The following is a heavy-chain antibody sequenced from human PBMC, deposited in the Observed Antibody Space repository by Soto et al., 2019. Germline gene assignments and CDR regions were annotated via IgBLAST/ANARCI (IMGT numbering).Heavy chain of an antibody. D-gene: IGHD1-7*01. V-gene: IGHV3-33*03. CDR2: IWYDGSNK. Sequence: QAQLVESGGGVVQPGTSLGLSCAASGFTISTHGMHWVRQAPGKGLEWLANIWYDGSNKYYAESVKGRFSISKDNSKNTLYLQISSPRAEDTAVYYCAATTTWNFHVPYCGQGTHVTVSS. J-gene: IGHJ4*02. CDR3: AATTTWNFHVPY. CDR1: GFTISTHG.